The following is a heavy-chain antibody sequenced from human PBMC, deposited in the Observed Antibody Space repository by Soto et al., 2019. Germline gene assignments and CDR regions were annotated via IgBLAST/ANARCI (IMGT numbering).Heavy chain of an antibody. D-gene: IGHD3-10*01. CDR1: GDTLSTYA. CDR3: ARGPIVRGVALYGMDV. CDR2: IIPVIGTP. V-gene: IGHV1-69*01. Sequence: QVQLVQSGAEVKQPGSSVKVSCKASGDTLSTYAISWVRQAPGQGLQWLGVIIPVIGTPNYAQKFQGRVTITADESTSTAYMELSSLRSEDTAVYYCARGPIVRGVALYGMDVWGQGPTVTVSS. J-gene: IGHJ6*02.